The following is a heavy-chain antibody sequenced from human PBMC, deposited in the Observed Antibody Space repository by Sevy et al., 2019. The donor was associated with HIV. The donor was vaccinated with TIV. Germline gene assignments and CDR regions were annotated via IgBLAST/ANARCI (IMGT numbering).Heavy chain of an antibody. J-gene: IGHJ4*02. CDR3: ARGNWNLPYYFDY. Sequence: GGSLRLSCAASGFTFSSYSMNWVRQAPEKGLEWVSYISSSSSTIYYADSVKGRFTISRDNAKNSLYLQMNSLRDEDTAVYYCARGNWNLPYYFDYWGQGTLVTVSS. V-gene: IGHV3-48*02. CDR2: ISSSSSTI. CDR1: GFTFSSYS. D-gene: IGHD1-1*01.